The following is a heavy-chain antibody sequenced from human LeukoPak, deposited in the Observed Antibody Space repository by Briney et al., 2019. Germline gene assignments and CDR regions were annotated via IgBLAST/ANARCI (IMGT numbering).Heavy chain of an antibody. CDR2: IWYDGSNR. J-gene: IGHJ4*02. CDR1: GFTFSSYG. Sequence: GGSLRLSCAASGFTFSSYGIHWVRQAPGKGLEWVALIWYDGSNRYYVDSVKGLFTISRDNSKKTVYLQMNSLRAEDTAVYYCARDPSWLGYFDYWGQGTLVTVAS. V-gene: IGHV3-33*01. CDR3: ARDPSWLGYFDY. D-gene: IGHD3-22*01.